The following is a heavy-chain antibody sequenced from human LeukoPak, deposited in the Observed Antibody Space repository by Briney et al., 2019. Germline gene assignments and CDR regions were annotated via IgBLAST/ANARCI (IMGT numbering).Heavy chain of an antibody. D-gene: IGHD3-16*01. CDR3: AKDYTLDY. Sequence: GGSLRLSRAASGFTFSSYGMHWVRQAPGKGLEWVAVISYDGSNKYYADSVKGRFTISRDNSKNTLYLQMNSLRAEDTAVYYCAKDYTLDYWGQGTLVTVSS. CDR2: ISYDGSNK. V-gene: IGHV3-30*18. CDR1: GFTFSSYG. J-gene: IGHJ4*02.